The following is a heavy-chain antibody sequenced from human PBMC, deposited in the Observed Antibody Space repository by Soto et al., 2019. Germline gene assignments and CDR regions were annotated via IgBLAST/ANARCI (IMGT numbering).Heavy chain of an antibody. V-gene: IGHV4-4*02. Sequence: PSETLSLTCAVSGGSISSSHWWNWVRQPPGKGLEWIGEIYHFGSTNYNPSLKSRVTISVDKSKNQFSLKLNSVTAADTAVYYCARRIFTLDYWGQGTLVTVSS. CDR3: ARRIFTLDY. J-gene: IGHJ4*02. D-gene: IGHD3-3*01. CDR1: GGSISSSHW. CDR2: IYHFGST.